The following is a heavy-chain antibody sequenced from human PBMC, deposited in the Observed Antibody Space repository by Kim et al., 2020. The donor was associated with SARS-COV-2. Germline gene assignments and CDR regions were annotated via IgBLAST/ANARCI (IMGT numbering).Heavy chain of an antibody. V-gene: IGHV3-7*01. D-gene: IGHD4-17*01. CDR3: ARERSPYGDYAEYFQH. CDR1: GFTFSSYW. Sequence: GGSLRLSCAASGFTFSSYWMSWVRQAPGKGLEWVANIKQDGSEKYYVDSVKGRFTISRDNAKNSLYLQMNSLRAEDTAVYYCARERSPYGDYAEYFQHWGQGTLVTVSS. J-gene: IGHJ1*01. CDR2: IKQDGSEK.